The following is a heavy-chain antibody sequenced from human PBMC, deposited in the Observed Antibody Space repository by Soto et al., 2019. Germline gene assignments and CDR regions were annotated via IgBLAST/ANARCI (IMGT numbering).Heavy chain of an antibody. CDR3: ARGKKPGIAVFYYFDY. CDR1: GVTVYINY. D-gene: IGHD6-19*01. J-gene: IGHJ4*02. Sequence: PWGSTRLSCAASGVTVYINYMGWVRQEPGKGLKWVSVIYSGGSTYYADSVKGRFTISRDNSKNTLYLQMNSLRAEDTAVYYCARGKKPGIAVFYYFDYWGQGTLVTVSS. V-gene: IGHV3-66*01. CDR2: IYSGGST.